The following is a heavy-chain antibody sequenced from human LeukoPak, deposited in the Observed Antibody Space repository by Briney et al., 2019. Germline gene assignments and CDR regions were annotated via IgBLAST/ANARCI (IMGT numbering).Heavy chain of an antibody. V-gene: IGHV1-2*02. J-gene: IGHJ4*02. Sequence: ASVKVSCKAFGYTFTGYYIHWVRQAPGQGLEWMGWINPNSGGTNYAQKFQGRVTMTRDTSISTAYMELSGLGSDDTAVYYCARDLTIFGVAGCDYWGQGTLVTVSS. CDR2: INPNSGGT. CDR1: GYTFTGYY. CDR3: ARDLTIFGVAGCDY. D-gene: IGHD3-3*01.